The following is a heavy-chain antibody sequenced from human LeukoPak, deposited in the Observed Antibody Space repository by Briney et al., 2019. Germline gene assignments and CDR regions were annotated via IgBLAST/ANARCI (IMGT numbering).Heavy chain of an antibody. CDR1: GFTFSTYS. D-gene: IGHD3-22*01. J-gene: IGHJ5*02. Sequence: GGSLRLSCAASGFTFSTYSMNWVRQAPGKGLEWVSFISTSSSYIYYADSVKGRFTISRDNAKNSLYLQLNSLRAEDTAVYYCARVLHKRNYDSSDYYGSWGQGTLVTVSS. V-gene: IGHV3-21*01. CDR3: ARVLHKRNYDSSDYYGS. CDR2: ISTSSSYI.